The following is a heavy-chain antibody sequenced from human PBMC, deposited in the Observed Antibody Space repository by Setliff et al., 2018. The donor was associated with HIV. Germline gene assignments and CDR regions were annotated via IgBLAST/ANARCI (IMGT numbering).Heavy chain of an antibody. J-gene: IGHJ4*02. CDR3: ARHRGYCSGGSCYFDY. CDR2: IYTSGST. CDR1: DDPINSFY. V-gene: IGHV4-4*09. D-gene: IGHD2-15*01. Sequence: PSETLSLTCTVSDDPINSFYWSWIRQPPGKGLEWIGYIYTSGSTNYNPSLKSRVTISVDTSKNQFSLKLSSVTAADTAVYYCARHRGYCSGGSCYFDYWGQGTLVTVSS.